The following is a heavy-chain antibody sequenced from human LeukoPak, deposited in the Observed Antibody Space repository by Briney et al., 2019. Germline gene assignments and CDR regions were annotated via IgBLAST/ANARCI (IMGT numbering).Heavy chain of an antibody. D-gene: IGHD5-18*01. V-gene: IGHV1-8*01. J-gene: IGHJ5*02. Sequence: ASVKVSCKASGYTFTSYDINWMRQATGQGLEWMGWMSPNSGNTGYAQKFQGRVTMTRDASTSTVYMELSSLRSEDTAVYYCARDRGGYSHNWFDPWGQGTLVTVSS. CDR2: MSPNSGNT. CDR3: ARDRGGYSHNWFDP. CDR1: GYTFTSYD.